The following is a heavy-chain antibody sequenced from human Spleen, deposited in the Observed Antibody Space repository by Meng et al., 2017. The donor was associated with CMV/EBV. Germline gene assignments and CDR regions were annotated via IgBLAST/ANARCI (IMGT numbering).Heavy chain of an antibody. J-gene: IGHJ4*02. D-gene: IGHD2-2*01. CDR2: ISPNSGGT. Sequence: ASVKVSCKASGYTFADYYIHWVRQAPGHGLEWMGWISPNSGGTNYAQKFQGRVTMTRDTSISTAYMELSSLRSDDTAVYYCARGGYCSSSSCYEFDHWGQGALVTVSS. CDR1: GYTFADYY. V-gene: IGHV1-2*02. CDR3: ARGGYCSSSSCYEFDH.